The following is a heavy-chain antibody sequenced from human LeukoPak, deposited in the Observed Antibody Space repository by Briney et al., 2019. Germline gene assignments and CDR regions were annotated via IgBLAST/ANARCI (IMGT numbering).Heavy chain of an antibody. Sequence: PGGSLRLSCAASGFTFDDYAMHWARQAPGKGLEWVSGISWNSGSTGYADSVKGRFTISRDNAKNSLYLQMNSLRAEDTALYYCAKVLNYYDSSGYDYWGQGTLVTVSS. D-gene: IGHD3-22*01. CDR2: ISWNSGST. CDR3: AKVLNYYDSSGYDY. J-gene: IGHJ4*02. V-gene: IGHV3-9*01. CDR1: GFTFDDYA.